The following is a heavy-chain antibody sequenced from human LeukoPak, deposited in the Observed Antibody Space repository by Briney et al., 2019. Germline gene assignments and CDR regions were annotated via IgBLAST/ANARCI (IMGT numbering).Heavy chain of an antibody. CDR3: AKGPEAKYESGWYPHYFDD. D-gene: IGHD6-19*01. CDR2: ISGSMEKI. V-gene: IGHV3-23*01. Sequence: PGGSLRLSCAASGFIFSTNAVTWVRQAPGKGVEWVSSISGSMEKIYYLNSVKGRFTISRDNFRNMLYLQMNSLRVDDTAVYYCAKGPEAKYESGWYPHYFDDWGQGTLVTVSS. CDR1: GFIFSTNA. J-gene: IGHJ4*02.